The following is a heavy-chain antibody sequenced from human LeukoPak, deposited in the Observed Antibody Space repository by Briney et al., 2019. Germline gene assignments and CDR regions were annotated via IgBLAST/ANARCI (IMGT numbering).Heavy chain of an antibody. V-gene: IGHV3-48*01. CDR3: ARDGADFFGY. CDR2: ISSSSSTI. J-gene: IGHJ4*02. Sequence: GGSLRLSCSASGLTFRSDSMNWVRQTPGKGLGWVSYISSSSSTIYYADSVKGRFTISRDNAKNSLYLQMNSLRAEDTAVYYCARDGADFFGYWGQGTLVTVSS. CDR1: GLTFRSDS.